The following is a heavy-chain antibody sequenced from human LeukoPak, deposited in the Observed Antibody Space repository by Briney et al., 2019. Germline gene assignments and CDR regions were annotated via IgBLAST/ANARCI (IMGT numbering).Heavy chain of an antibody. J-gene: IGHJ4*02. V-gene: IGHV3-30-3*01. CDR1: GFTFSSYA. CDR3: ARVGQLWLLFPPLY. Sequence: GGSLRLSCAASGFTFSSYAMHWVRQAPGKGLEWVAVISYDGSNKYYADSVKGRFTIPRDNSKNTLYLQMNSLRAEDTAVYYCARVGQLWLLFPPLYWGQGTLVTVSS. D-gene: IGHD5-18*01. CDR2: ISYDGSNK.